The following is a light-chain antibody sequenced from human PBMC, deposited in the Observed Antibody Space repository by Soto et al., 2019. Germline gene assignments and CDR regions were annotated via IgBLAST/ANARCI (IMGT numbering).Light chain of an antibody. CDR3: QQSYSTPPT. CDR1: QSISSY. CDR2: AAS. J-gene: IGKJ3*01. V-gene: IGKV1-39*01. Sequence: DIQMTQSPSSLSASVGDRVTITCRASQSISSYLNWYQQKPGKAPKLLIYAASSLQSGVPSRFSGSGSGTEFTLTISSLQPEDFAAYYCQQSYSTPPTFGSGTKVDIK.